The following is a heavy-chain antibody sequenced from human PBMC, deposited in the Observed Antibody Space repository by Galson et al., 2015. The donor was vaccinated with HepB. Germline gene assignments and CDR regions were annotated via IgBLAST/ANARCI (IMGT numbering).Heavy chain of an antibody. CDR1: GGSFSGYY. D-gene: IGHD2-2*01. CDR3: ARGIPDPGWFDP. Sequence: TLSLTCAVYGGSFSGYYWSWIRQPPGKGLEWIGEINHSGSTNYNPSLKSRVTISVDTSKNQFSLKLSSVTAADTAVYYCARGIPDPGWFDPWGQGTLVTVSS. V-gene: IGHV4-34*01. CDR2: INHSGST. J-gene: IGHJ5*02.